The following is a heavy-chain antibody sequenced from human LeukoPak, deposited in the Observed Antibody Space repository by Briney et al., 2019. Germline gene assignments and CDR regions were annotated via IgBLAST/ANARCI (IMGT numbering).Heavy chain of an antibody. CDR2: ISSSGNTM. Sequence: PGGSLRLSCAASGFSFSSYEMHWVRQAPGKGLEWISYISSSGNTMYYAGSVKGRFTSSRDNAKNSLNLQMNSLRDEDTAVYYCASVVESTTWYPLDYLGQGTQVTVSS. J-gene: IGHJ4*02. D-gene: IGHD6-13*01. CDR3: ASVVESTTWYPLDY. CDR1: GFSFSSYE. V-gene: IGHV3-48*03.